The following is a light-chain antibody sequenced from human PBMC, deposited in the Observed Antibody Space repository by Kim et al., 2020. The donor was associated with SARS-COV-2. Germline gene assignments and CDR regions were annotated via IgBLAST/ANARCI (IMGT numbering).Light chain of an antibody. Sequence: QLVLTQSPSASASLGASVKLTCTLSSGHISYAIAWHQQQPEKGPRFLMKLNSDGSHSKGDEIPDRFSGSSSGAERYLTISSLQSEDEADYYCQTWDTGIQVFGGGTQLTVL. CDR2: LNSDGSH. J-gene: IGLJ2*01. CDR1: SGHISYA. V-gene: IGLV4-69*01. CDR3: QTWDTGIQV.